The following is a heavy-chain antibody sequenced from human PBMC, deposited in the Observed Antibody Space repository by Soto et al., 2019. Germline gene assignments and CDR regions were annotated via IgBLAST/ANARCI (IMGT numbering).Heavy chain of an antibody. D-gene: IGHD4-17*01. CDR3: ARGAEMGTVTKCYYYYMDV. Sequence: QVQLVQSGAEVKKPGSSVKVSCKASGDTFSNHTISWVRQAPGQGLEWMGRIIPILGVANYAQKSPGRVTITADKATSTAYMETSSFRSADTAVYYCARGAEMGTVTKCYYYYMDVWGKGTTVTVSS. CDR2: IIPILGVA. CDR1: GDTFSNHT. V-gene: IGHV1-69*04. J-gene: IGHJ6*03.